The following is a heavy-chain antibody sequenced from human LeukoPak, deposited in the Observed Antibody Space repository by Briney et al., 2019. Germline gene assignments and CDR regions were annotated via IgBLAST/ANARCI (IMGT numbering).Heavy chain of an antibody. CDR3: ARFIVVVVAATNASWFDP. J-gene: IGHJ5*02. CDR1: GFTFSSYS. V-gene: IGHV3-21*01. CDR2: ISSSSSYI. D-gene: IGHD2-15*01. Sequence: GGSLRLSCAASGFTFSSYSMNWVRQAPGKGLEWVSSISSSSSYIYYADSVKGRFTISRDNAKNSLYLQMNSLRAEDTAVYYCARFIVVVVAATNASWFDPWGQGTLVTVSS.